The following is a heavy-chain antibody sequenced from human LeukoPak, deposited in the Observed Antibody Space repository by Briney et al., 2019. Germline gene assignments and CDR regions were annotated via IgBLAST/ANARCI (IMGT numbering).Heavy chain of an antibody. Sequence: GGSLRLSCAASGFTFSSYSMNWVRQAPGRGLEWVSSISSSSSYIYYADSVKGRFTISRDNAKNSLYLQMNSLRAEDTAVYYCARDCSSTSCSDRTLDYWGQGTLVTVSS. CDR2: ISSSSSYI. V-gene: IGHV3-21*01. J-gene: IGHJ4*02. D-gene: IGHD2-2*01. CDR1: GFTFSSYS. CDR3: ARDCSSTSCSDRTLDY.